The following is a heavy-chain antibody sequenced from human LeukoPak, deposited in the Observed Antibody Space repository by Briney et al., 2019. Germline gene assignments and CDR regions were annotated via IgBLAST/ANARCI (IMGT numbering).Heavy chain of an antibody. CDR1: GDSISSRDYY. V-gene: IGHV4-30-4*08. CDR3: AAQSGSYPDY. CDR2: IYYSGST. J-gene: IGHJ4*02. Sequence: SQTLSLTCSVSGDSISSRDYYWSWIRQPPGKGLEWIGYIYYSGSTSYNPSLKSRVTISVDTSKNQFSLRLSSVTAADTAVYYCAAQSGSYPDYWGQGTLVTVSS. D-gene: IGHD1-26*01.